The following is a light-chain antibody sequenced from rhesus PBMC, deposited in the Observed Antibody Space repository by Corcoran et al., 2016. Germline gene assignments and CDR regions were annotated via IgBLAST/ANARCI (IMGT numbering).Light chain of an antibody. CDR2: EVS. CDR1: SSDIGGYNY. CDR3: CSYAGRYTFV. J-gene: IGLJ6*01. Sequence: QAALTQPRSVSGSPGQSVTISCTGTSSDIGGYNYVSWYQQHPGTAPKLMIYEVSKRPSGVSDRFSGSKSGNTASLTISGLQADDEADYYCCSYAGRYTFVFGSGTKLTVL. V-gene: IGLV2-32*01.